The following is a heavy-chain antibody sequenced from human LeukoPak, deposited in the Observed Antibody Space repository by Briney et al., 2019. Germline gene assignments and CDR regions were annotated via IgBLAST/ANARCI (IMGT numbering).Heavy chain of an antibody. Sequence: GESLKISCKGSGYSFTSYWIGWVRQMPGKGLEWMGSIYPGDSDTRYSPSFQGQVTISADKSISTAYLQWSSLKASDTAMYYCARHRTLEWLTNYYYHYMDVWGKGTTVTVSS. V-gene: IGHV5-51*01. CDR1: GYSFTSYW. CDR3: ARHRTLEWLTNYYYHYMDV. D-gene: IGHD3-3*01. J-gene: IGHJ6*03. CDR2: IYPGDSDT.